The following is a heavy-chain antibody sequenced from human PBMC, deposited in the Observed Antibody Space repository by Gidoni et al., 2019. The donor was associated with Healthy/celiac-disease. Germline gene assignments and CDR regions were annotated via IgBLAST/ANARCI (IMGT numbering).Heavy chain of an antibody. CDR2: IYYSGST. CDR1: GGSISSSSYY. Sequence: QLQLQESGPGLVKPSETLSLTCTVSGGSISSSSYYWGWIRHPPGKGLEWIGSIYYSGSTYYNPSLKSRVTISVDTSKNQFSLKLSSVTAADTAVYYCARVKQLVVDYWGQGTLVTVSS. CDR3: ARVKQLVVDY. J-gene: IGHJ4*02. D-gene: IGHD6-6*01. V-gene: IGHV4-39*07.